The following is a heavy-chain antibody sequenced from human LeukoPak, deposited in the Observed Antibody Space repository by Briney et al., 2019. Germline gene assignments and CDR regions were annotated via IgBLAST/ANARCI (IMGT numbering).Heavy chain of an antibody. CDR3: ARASCSGGTCPRGWYFDY. Sequence: PSETLSLTCTVSGDSISNYYWSWIRQPPGKGLEWIGYIYYSGSTNYNPSLKSRVTISIDTSKKQFSLRLSSVTAADTAVYYCARASCSGGTCPRGWYFDYWGQGTLVTVPS. V-gene: IGHV4-59*01. CDR1: GDSISNYY. CDR2: IYYSGST. D-gene: IGHD2-15*01. J-gene: IGHJ4*02.